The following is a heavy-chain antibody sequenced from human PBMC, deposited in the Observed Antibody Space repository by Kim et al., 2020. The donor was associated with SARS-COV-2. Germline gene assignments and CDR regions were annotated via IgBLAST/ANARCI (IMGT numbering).Heavy chain of an antibody. CDR1: GFTFGDYA. V-gene: IGHV3-9*01. Sequence: GGSLRLSCAASGFTFGDYAMHWVRQAPGKGLEWVSGISWNSGSIGYADSVKGRFTISRDNAKNSLYLQMNSLRAEDTALYYCAKASRGYYARWFFDYWGQGTLVTVSS. CDR3: AKASRGYYARWFFDY. J-gene: IGHJ4*02. D-gene: IGHD3-22*01. CDR2: ISWNSGSI.